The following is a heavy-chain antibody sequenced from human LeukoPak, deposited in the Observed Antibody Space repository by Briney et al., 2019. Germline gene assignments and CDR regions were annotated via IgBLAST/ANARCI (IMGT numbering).Heavy chain of an antibody. CDR2: ISYDGSNK. J-gene: IGHJ4*02. D-gene: IGHD3-22*01. CDR3: AKDSQSPNYYDSSGYSLDY. V-gene: IGHV3-30*18. CDR1: GFTFSSYA. Sequence: GGSLRLSCAASGFTFSSYAMSWVRQAPGKGLEWVAVISYDGSNKYYADSVKGRFTISRDNSKNTLYLQMNSLRAEDTAVYYCAKDSQSPNYYDSSGYSLDYWGQGTLVTVSS.